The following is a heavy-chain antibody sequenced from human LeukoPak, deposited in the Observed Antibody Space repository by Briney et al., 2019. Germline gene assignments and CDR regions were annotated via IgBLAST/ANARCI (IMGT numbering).Heavy chain of an antibody. CDR3: AKGAEEGVVITSVYYYYMDV. Sequence: GRSLRLSSAASGFTFSNFAMHWVRQAPGKGLEWVAVISYDGSNKYYADSVKGRFTISRDNSKNTLYLQMNSLRAEDTAVYYCAKGAEEGVVITSVYYYYMDVWGKGTTVTVSS. V-gene: IGHV3-30*04. J-gene: IGHJ6*03. CDR2: ISYDGSNK. CDR1: GFTFSNFA. D-gene: IGHD3-22*01.